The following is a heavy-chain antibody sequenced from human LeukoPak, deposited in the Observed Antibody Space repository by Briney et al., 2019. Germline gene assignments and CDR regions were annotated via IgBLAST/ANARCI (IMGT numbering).Heavy chain of an antibody. CDR1: GGSISSSY. Sequence: SETLSLTCTVSGGSISSSYWSWIRQPPGKGLEWIGYIYYSGSTNYNPSLKSRVTMSVDTYKNQFSLRLRSMTATVTAVYYCARDPGDYNHDWYFDLWGRGTLVTVSS. CDR3: ARDPGDYNHDWYFDL. CDR2: IYYSGST. V-gene: IGHV4-59*12. J-gene: IGHJ2*01. D-gene: IGHD4-17*01.